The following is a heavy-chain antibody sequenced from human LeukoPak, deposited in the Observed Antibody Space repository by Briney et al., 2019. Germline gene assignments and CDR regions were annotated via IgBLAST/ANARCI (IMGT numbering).Heavy chain of an antibody. CDR3: AKDRTRQAY. V-gene: IGHV3-7*03. CDR2: IKEDGSDK. D-gene: IGHD3-3*01. CDR1: GFTFSNYW. Sequence: GGSLRLSCAASGFTFSNYWMSWVRQSPGKGLEWVANIKEDGSDKYYVDSLKGRFTISRDNAKNSLYLQMNSLRAEDTAVYYCAKDRTRQAYWGQGTLVTVSS. J-gene: IGHJ4*02.